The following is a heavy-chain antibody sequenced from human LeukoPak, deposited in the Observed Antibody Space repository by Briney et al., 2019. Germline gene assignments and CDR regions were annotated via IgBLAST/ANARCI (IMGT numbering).Heavy chain of an antibody. V-gene: IGHV3-7*04. J-gene: IGHJ4*02. CDR3: VRDGGAAQFDY. D-gene: IGHD3-16*01. CDR1: GFTFSSYW. Sequence: GGSLRLSCAASGFTFSSYWMTWVRQAPGKGLEWVANIKQDGSEKNYVDSVKGRFTISRDNAKNSLYLQINSLRAEDTAVFYCVRDGGAAQFDYWGQGNLVTVSS. CDR2: IKQDGSEK.